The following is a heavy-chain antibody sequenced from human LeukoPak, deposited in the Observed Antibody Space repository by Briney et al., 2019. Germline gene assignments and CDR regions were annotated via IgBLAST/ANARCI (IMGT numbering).Heavy chain of an antibody. J-gene: IGHJ4*02. V-gene: IGHV1-2*02. Sequence: ASVKVSCKASGYTFTGYYMHWVRQAPGQGLEWMGWINPNSGGTNYAQKFQGRVTMTRDTSISTAYMELSRLRSDDTAVYYCAREGITMIVVGHFDYWGQGTLVTVSS. D-gene: IGHD3-22*01. CDR2: INPNSGGT. CDR3: AREGITMIVVGHFDY. CDR1: GYTFTGYY.